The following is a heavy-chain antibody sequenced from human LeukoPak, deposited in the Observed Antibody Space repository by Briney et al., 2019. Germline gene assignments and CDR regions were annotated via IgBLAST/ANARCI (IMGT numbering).Heavy chain of an antibody. Sequence: TLSLTCTVSGGSISSSSYYWGWIRQPPGKALEWLALIYWDDEKRYSPSLRSRLTISKDTSKNQVVLTMTNMDPVDTATYYCAHAVTRSAYSLDVWGQGTTVTVSS. CDR3: AHAVTRSAYSLDV. J-gene: IGHJ6*02. CDR2: IYWDDEK. V-gene: IGHV2-5*02. D-gene: IGHD4-17*01. CDR1: GGSISSSSYY.